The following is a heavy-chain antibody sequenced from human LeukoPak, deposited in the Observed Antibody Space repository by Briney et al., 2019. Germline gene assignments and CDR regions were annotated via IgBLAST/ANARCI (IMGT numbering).Heavy chain of an antibody. CDR1: GFTFSSYG. V-gene: IGHV3-30*18. Sequence: GGSLRLSCAASGFTFSSYGMHWVRQAPGKGLEWVAVISYDGSNKYYADSVKGRFTISRDNSKNTLYLQMNSLRAEDTAVYYCAKDEVGSSGPEAYWGQGTLVTVSS. CDR2: ISYDGSNK. J-gene: IGHJ4*02. CDR3: AKDEVGSSGPEAY. D-gene: IGHD6-19*01.